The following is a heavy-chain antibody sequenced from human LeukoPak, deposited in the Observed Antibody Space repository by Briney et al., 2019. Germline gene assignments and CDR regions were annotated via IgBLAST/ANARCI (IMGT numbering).Heavy chain of an antibody. CDR3: ATGLELPPGISFDY. CDR2: IYTSGST. D-gene: IGHD1-7*01. CDR1: GGSIDSYY. Sequence: SETLSLTCTVSGGSIDSYYWNWIRQFAGKGLEWIGRIYTSGSTNYNPSLKSRVTMSVDTSKNQFSLKLSSVTAADTAVYYCATGLELPPGISFDYWGQGTLVTVSS. J-gene: IGHJ4*02. V-gene: IGHV4-4*07.